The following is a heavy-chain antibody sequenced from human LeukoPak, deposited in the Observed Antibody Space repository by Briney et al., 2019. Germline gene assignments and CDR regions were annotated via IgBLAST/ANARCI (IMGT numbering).Heavy chain of an antibody. CDR1: GFTFTSSA. CDR2: ISSGGTP. J-gene: IGHJ4*02. V-gene: IGHV3-23*01. CDR3: ATPEVGVASIDC. Sequence: GGSLRLSCGASGFTFTSSAMTWVRQAPGKGLEWVSAISSGGTPYYAASVRGRFIISRDTSTNTLYLQVKSLTAEDTAVYYCATPEVGVASIDCWGQGTLVTVSS. D-gene: IGHD2-2*01.